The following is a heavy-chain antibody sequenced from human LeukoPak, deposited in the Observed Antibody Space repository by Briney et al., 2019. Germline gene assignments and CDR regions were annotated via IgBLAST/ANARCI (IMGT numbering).Heavy chain of an antibody. J-gene: IGHJ4*02. CDR1: GGSVSSGSYY. Sequence: PSETLSLTCTVSGGSVSSGSYYWSWIRQPPGKGLEWIGYIYYSGSTNYNPSLKSRVTISIDTSKNQFSLKLTPVTAADTAVYYCARSGSKVMTAINFWGQGTLVTVSS. CDR2: IYYSGST. D-gene: IGHD2-21*02. V-gene: IGHV4-61*01. CDR3: ARSGSKVMTAINF.